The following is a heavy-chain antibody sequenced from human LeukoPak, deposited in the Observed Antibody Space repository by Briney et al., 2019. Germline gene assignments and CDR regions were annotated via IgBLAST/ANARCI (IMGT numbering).Heavy chain of an antibody. CDR3: ARVLSPYSSSFPPRHNWFDP. CDR1: GHTFTSYG. Sequence: ASVKVSCKASGHTFTSYGISWVRQAPGQGLEWMGWISAYNGNTNYAQKLQGRVTMTTDTSTSTAYMELRSLRSDDTAVYYCARVLSPYSSSFPPRHNWFDPWGQGTLVTVSS. V-gene: IGHV1-18*04. D-gene: IGHD6-13*01. CDR2: ISAYNGNT. J-gene: IGHJ5*02.